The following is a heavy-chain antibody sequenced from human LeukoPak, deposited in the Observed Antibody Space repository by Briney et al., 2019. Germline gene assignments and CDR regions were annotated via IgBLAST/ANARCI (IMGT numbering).Heavy chain of an antibody. CDR1: GYIFIDYE. CDR2: ITPKSGDT. V-gene: IGHV1-8*02. Sequence: VASVKVSCKTSGYIFIDYEFSWVRQAPGQGLEWMGWITPKSGDTGYEQKFQGRISITRDSSISTVYMELSSLRSEDTALYSCARGRYMDVWGKGTTVTVSS. J-gene: IGHJ6*03. CDR3: ARGRYMDV.